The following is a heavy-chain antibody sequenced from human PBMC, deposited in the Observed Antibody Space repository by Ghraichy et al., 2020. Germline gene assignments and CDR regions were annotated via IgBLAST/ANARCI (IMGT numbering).Heavy chain of an antibody. J-gene: IGHJ6*02. CDR1: GYTFTSYY. V-gene: IGHV1-46*01. Sequence: ASVKVSCKASGYTFTSYYMHWVRQAPGQGLEWMGIINPSGGSTSYAQKFQGRVTMTRDTSTSTVYMELSSLRSEDTAVYYCAREARFLEWLFSYYYGMDVWGQGTTVTVSS. CDR2: INPSGGST. CDR3: AREARFLEWLFSYYYGMDV. D-gene: IGHD3-3*01.